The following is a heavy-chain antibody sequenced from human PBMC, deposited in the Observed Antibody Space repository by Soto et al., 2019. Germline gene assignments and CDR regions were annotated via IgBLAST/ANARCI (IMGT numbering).Heavy chain of an antibody. Sequence: SVEVSCKASGGTFSSYAISWVRQAPGQGLEWMGGIIPIFGTANYAQKFQGRVTITADESTSTAYMELSSLRSEDTAVYYCARQQLVLDDYYYYYGMDVWGQGTTVTVSS. D-gene: IGHD6-6*01. V-gene: IGHV1-69*13. J-gene: IGHJ6*02. CDR3: ARQQLVLDDYYYYYGMDV. CDR1: GGTFSSYA. CDR2: IIPIFGTA.